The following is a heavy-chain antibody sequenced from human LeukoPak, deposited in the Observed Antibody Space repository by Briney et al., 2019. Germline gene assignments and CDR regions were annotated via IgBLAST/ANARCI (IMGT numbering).Heavy chain of an antibody. J-gene: IGHJ4*02. Sequence: GGSLRLSCAASGFTFDDYAMHWVRQAPGKGLEWVSGISWNSGSIGYADSVKGRFTISRDNAKNSLYLQMNSLRAEDTAVYYCAKDLHDYGFYYFDYWGQGTLVTVSS. V-gene: IGHV3-9*01. CDR3: AKDLHDYGFYYFDY. CDR1: GFTFDDYA. D-gene: IGHD4-17*01. CDR2: ISWNSGSI.